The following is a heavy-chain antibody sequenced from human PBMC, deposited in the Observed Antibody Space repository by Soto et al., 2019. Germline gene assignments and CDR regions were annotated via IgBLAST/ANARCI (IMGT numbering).Heavy chain of an antibody. CDR1: GYNFVTYW. J-gene: IGHJ4*03. CDR3: PKNLEDFDSGLDD. D-gene: IGHD2-15*01. CDR2: IDPADSYA. Sequence: GESLKISCTASGYNFVTYWITWVRQKPGKGLEWMGRIDPADSYARYSPSFEGHVTMSVDRSINTAYLQWNSLRASDSAIHYCPKNLEDFDSGLDDWGQGTLVTVYS. V-gene: IGHV5-10-1*01.